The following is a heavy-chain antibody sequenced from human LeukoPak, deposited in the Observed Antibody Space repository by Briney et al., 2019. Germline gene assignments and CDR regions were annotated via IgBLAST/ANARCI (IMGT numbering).Heavy chain of an antibody. CDR3: ARNPAGIGDY. V-gene: IGHV3-48*02. J-gene: IGHJ4*02. Sequence: GGSLRLSCAASGFTVSSNYMTWVRQAPGKGLEWVSFISSGSRIIYYADSVKGRFTVSRDNAKNSLYLQMNSLRDEDTAVYYCARNPAGIGDYWGQGTLVTVSS. CDR1: GFTVSSNY. CDR2: ISSGSRII. D-gene: IGHD1-26*01.